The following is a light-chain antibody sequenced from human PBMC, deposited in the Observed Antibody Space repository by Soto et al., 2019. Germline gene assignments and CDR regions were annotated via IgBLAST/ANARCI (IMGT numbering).Light chain of an antibody. J-gene: IGKJ5*01. Sequence: IRMTKSPSCLSAAVGDRVTITCRASQSISSYLNWYQQKPGKAPKLLIYAASSLQSGVPSRFSGSGSGTDFTLTISSLQPEDFATYYCQQRSSTPQIPFGQGTRLEI. V-gene: IGKV1-39*01. CDR2: AAS. CDR3: QQRSSTPQIP. CDR1: QSISSY.